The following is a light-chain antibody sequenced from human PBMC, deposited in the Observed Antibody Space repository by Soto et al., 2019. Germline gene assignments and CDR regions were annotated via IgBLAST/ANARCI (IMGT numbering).Light chain of an antibody. J-gene: IGLJ1*01. Sequence: QSVLTQPASVSGSLGQSITVSCTGASSDMVISNHVSWYQQHPGKAPKLMIYDVSKRPSGVPDRFSGSKSGNTASLTISGLQAEDEADYYCCSYAGSRYVFGTGTKVTVL. CDR1: SSDMVISNH. CDR3: CSYAGSRYV. CDR2: DVS. V-gene: IGLV2-11*01.